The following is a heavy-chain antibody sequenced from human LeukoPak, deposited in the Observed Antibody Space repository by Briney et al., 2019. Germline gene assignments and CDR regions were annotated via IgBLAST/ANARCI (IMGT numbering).Heavy chain of an antibody. CDR3: ERYGAGPAAIGSWFDP. D-gene: IGHD2-2*01. CDR2: IYPGDSDT. V-gene: IGHV5-51*01. Sequence: GESLQISCNTAGYSFTSYWIGWVRQMPGKGLEGMGIIYPGDSDTRYCPYSQGQVTISADKAISTAYLQWSSLKASDTAMYYCERYGAGPAAIGSWFDPWGQGTLVTVSS. J-gene: IGHJ5*02. CDR1: GYSFTSYW.